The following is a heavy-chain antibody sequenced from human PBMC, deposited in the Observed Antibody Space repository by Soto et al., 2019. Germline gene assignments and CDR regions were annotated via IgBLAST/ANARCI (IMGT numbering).Heavy chain of an antibody. CDR1: GFTFSSYA. V-gene: IGHV3-23*01. D-gene: IGHD5-12*01. J-gene: IGHJ4*02. Sequence: EVQLLESGGGLVQPGGSLRLSCAASGFTFSSYAMGWIRQAPGKGLEWVSGISSGGGRIYYAESMKGRFTISRDNSKNTLYLQMSSLRAEVTAVFYCAKAPHASDYAGRGFDYWGQGTLVTVSS. CDR2: ISSGGGRI. CDR3: AKAPHASDYAGRGFDY.